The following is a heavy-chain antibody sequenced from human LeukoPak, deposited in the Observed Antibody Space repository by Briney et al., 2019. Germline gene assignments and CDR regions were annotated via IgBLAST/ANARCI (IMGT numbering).Heavy chain of an antibody. V-gene: IGHV3-9*01. D-gene: IGHD4-23*01. CDR3: AKEVGTFDY. J-gene: IGHJ4*02. Sequence: GGSLRLSCAASGFTFDDYAMHWVRQVPGKGLEWVSGISWNSGSIGYADSVKGRFTISRDNAKNSLYLQMNSLRVEDTGLYYCAKEVGTFDYWGQGTLVTVSS. CDR1: GFTFDDYA. CDR2: ISWNSGSI.